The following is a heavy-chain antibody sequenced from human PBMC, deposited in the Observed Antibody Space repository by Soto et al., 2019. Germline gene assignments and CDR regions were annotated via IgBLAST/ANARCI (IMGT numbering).Heavy chain of an antibody. V-gene: IGHV1-2*02. CDR2: INPNSGGK. J-gene: IGHJ4*02. Sequence: ASVKVSCKASGYTFTGYYMHWVRQAPGQGLEWMGWINPNSGGKNYAQKFQGRVTMTRDTYIRTVYMELSRLRSDETAGYYCARGQSPSSKVGELLLGYSGQGTLVTVSS. D-gene: IGHD3-10*01. CDR3: ARGQSPSSKVGELLLGY. CDR1: GYTFTGYY.